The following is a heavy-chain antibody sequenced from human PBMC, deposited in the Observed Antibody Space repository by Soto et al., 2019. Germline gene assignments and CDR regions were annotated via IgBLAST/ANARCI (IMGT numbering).Heavy chain of an antibody. J-gene: IGHJ3*02. D-gene: IGHD2-21*02. CDR1: GFTFSRYW. V-gene: IGHV3-7*01. Sequence: GGSLRLSCAAAGFTFSRYWMSWVRQAPGKGLDLVANIKGDGSEIYYVDSVKGRFTISRDNAKNSLYLQMNSLRVEDTAVYYCASLIMYAWHGDSFDIWCQGPMVTVS. CDR2: IKGDGSEI. CDR3: ASLIMYAWHGDSFDI.